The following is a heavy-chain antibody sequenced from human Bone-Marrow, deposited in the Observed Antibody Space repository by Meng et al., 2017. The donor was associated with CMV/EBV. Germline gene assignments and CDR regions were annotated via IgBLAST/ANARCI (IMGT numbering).Heavy chain of an antibody. Sequence: ASVKVSCKASGYTFTGYYMHWVRQAPGQGLEWMGWISAYNGNTNYAQKLQGRVTMTTDTSTSTAYMELSRLRSDDTAVYYCARVGDSYDSDWFDPWGQGTRVTVSS. J-gene: IGHJ5*02. CDR3: ARVGDSYDSDWFDP. D-gene: IGHD5-18*01. V-gene: IGHV1-18*04. CDR2: ISAYNGNT. CDR1: GYTFTGYY.